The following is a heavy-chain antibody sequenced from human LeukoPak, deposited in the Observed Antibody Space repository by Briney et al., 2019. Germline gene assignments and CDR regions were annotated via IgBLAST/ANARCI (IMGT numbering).Heavy chain of an antibody. V-gene: IGHV1-8*01. CDR3: ARGVRRWSPYYYYYMDV. D-gene: IGHD4-23*01. CDR1: GYTFTSYD. Sequence: GASVKVSCKASGYTFTSYDINWVRQATGQGLEWMGWMNPNSGNTGYAQKFQGRVTMTRNTSISTAYMELSSLRSEDTAVYYCARGVRRWSPYYYYYMDVWGKGTTVTISS. CDR2: MNPNSGNT. J-gene: IGHJ6*03.